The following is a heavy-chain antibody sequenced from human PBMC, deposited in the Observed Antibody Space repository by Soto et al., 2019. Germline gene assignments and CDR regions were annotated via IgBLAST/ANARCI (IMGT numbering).Heavy chain of an antibody. V-gene: IGHV3-23*01. D-gene: IGHD2-2*01. CDR2: ISGSGGST. CDR1: GFTFSSYA. CDR3: AKQGYCSSTSCYAGIYYYMDV. J-gene: IGHJ6*03. Sequence: GGSLRLSCAASGFTFSSYAMSWVRQAPGKGLEWVSAISGSGGSTYYADSVKGRFTISRDNSKNTLYLQMNSLRAEDTAVYYCAKQGYCSSTSCYAGIYYYMDVWGKGTTVTVSS.